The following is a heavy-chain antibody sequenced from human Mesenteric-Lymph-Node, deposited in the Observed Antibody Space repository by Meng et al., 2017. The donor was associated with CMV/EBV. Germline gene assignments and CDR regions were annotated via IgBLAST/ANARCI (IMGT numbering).Heavy chain of an antibody. V-gene: IGHV4-39*07. CDR1: GGSISSSNYY. CDR2: IYYSGSP. CDR3: ARDRGRDGCDS. D-gene: IGHD5-24*01. Sequence: GSLRLSCTVSGGSISSSNYYWGWIRQLPGKGLEWLGNIYYSGSPSYNPSLKSRVTISLDTSKNQFSLKLNSVTAADTAMYYCARDRGRDGCDSWGQGTLVTVSS. J-gene: IGHJ4*02.